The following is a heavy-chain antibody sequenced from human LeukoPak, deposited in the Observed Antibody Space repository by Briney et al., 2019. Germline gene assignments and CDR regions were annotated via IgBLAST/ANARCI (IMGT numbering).Heavy chain of an antibody. J-gene: IGHJ3*02. Sequence: GGSLRLSFAASGFTFSSYAMSWVRQAPGKGLEWVSSISSSSSYIYYADSVKGRFTISRDNAKNSLYLQMNSLRAEDTAVYYCARAPWGYSYASDAFDIWGQGTMVTVSS. D-gene: IGHD5-18*01. CDR2: ISSSSSYI. CDR1: GFTFSSYA. V-gene: IGHV3-21*01. CDR3: ARAPWGYSYASDAFDI.